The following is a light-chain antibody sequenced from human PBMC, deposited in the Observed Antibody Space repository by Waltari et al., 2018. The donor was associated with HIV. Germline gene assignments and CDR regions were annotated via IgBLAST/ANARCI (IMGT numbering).Light chain of an antibody. Sequence: DIVMTQSPDSLAVSLGERATINCKSSQSVLNSSSNKNSLAWYQQKSGQPPNLLIYWASTRESGVPERFSGSGSWTDFTLTISSLQAADVAVYYCQQHYTSPYTFGQGTKLEIK. CDR3: QQHYTSPYT. CDR1: QSVLNSSSNKNS. J-gene: IGKJ2*01. CDR2: WAS. V-gene: IGKV4-1*01.